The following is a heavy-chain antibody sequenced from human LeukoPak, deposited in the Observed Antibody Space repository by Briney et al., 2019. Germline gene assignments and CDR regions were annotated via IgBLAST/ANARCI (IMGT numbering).Heavy chain of an antibody. CDR3: ARDIGIYPHVAFDI. V-gene: IGHV4-38-2*02. Sequence: ASETLSLTCTVSGYSITTGYYWGWIRQPPGKGLEWIGSIYTTGSTFYNPSLESRVTISVDTSMTQFSLRLTSVTAADTAVYFCARDIGIYPHVAFDIWGQGTLVTVSS. J-gene: IGHJ3*02. CDR2: IYTTGST. CDR1: GYSITTGYY. D-gene: IGHD2-15*01.